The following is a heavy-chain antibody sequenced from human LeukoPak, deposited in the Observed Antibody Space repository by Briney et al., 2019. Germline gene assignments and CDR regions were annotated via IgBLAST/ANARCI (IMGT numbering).Heavy chain of an antibody. CDR2: INHSGST. CDR1: GFTFSSYA. CDR3: ARAQRTYYAPVLRWFDP. V-gene: IGHV4-34*01. D-gene: IGHD1-26*01. Sequence: GSLRLSCAASGFTFSSYAMSWVRQPPGKGLEWIGEINHSGSTNYNPSLKSRVTISVDTSKNQFSLKLSSVTAADTAVYYCARAQRTYYAPVLRWFDPWGQGTLVTVSS. J-gene: IGHJ5*02.